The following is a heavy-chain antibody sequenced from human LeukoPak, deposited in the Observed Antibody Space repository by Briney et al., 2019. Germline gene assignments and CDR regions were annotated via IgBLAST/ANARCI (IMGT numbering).Heavy chain of an antibody. J-gene: IGHJ4*02. CDR3: AKDVRYSSGWYYFDY. V-gene: IGHV3-33*06. CDR1: GFTFSSYG. Sequence: GSLRLSCAASGFTFSSYGMHWVRQAPGKGLEWVAGIWYDGSNSYYSDSVKGRFTISRDSSKNTLYLQMNRLRAEDTAVYYCAKDVRYSSGWYYFDYWGQGTLVTVSS. D-gene: IGHD6-19*01. CDR2: IWYDGSNS.